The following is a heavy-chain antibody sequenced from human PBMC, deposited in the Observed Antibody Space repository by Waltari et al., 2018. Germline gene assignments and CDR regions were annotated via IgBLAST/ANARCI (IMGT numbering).Heavy chain of an antibody. J-gene: IGHJ4*02. V-gene: IGHV3-23*01. CDR3: AKGGLYHFDY. Sequence: EVQLLESGGDLVKPGGSLRLSCAVSGFTFRNFGMGWVRQAPGKGREWVSAISGTGDRTYFADSVKGRFTISRDNSKNTLYLQLNNLRVEDTAVYYCAKGGLYHFDYWGQGSLVTVS. CDR1: GFTFRNFG. CDR2: ISGTGDRT.